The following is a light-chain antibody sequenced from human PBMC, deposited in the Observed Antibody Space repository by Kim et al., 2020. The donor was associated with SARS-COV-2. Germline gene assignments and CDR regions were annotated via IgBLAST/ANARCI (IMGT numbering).Light chain of an antibody. Sequence: GQKVTISCSGSSANVGDNDVSWYKHLPGTAPKLLIYDNHQRPSGTPDRFSGSKSGTSATLVITGLQTGDEADYYCATWDDSLDVGVFGGGTQLTVL. J-gene: IGLJ3*02. CDR1: SANVGDND. CDR3: ATWDDSLDVGV. CDR2: DNH. V-gene: IGLV1-51*01.